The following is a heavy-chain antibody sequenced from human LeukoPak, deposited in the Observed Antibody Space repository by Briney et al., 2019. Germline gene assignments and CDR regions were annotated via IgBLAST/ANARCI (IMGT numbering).Heavy chain of an antibody. V-gene: IGHV3-7*01. CDR1: GFTFSSYW. D-gene: IGHD1-14*01. CDR2: IKQDGSEK. CDR3: ANHGRTYYYYGMDV. J-gene: IGHJ6*02. Sequence: PGGSLRLSCAASGFTFSSYWMSWVRQAPGKGLEWVANIKQDGSEKYYVDSVKGRFTISRDNAKNSLYLQMNSLRAEDTAVYYCANHGRTYYYYGMDVWGQGTTVTVSS.